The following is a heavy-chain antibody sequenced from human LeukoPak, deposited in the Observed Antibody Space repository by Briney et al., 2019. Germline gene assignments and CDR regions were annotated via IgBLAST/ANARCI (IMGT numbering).Heavy chain of an antibody. CDR2: IYYSGST. D-gene: IGHD6-19*01. CDR3: ARLEAMAGILDY. V-gene: IGHV4-39*01. J-gene: IGHJ4*02. CDR1: GGSISSSSYY. Sequence: SETLSLTCTVSGGSISSSSYYWGWIRQPPGKGLEWIGSIYYSGSTYYNPSLKSRVTISVDTSKNQFSLKLSSVTAADTAVYYCARLEAMAGILDYWGQGTLVTVSS.